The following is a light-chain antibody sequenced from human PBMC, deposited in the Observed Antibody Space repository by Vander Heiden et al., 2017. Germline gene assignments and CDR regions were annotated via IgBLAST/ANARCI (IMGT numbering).Light chain of an antibody. V-gene: IGKV1-13*02. CDR2: DAS. J-gene: IGKJ2*01. Sequence: AVQLTQSPSSLSASVGDGVTITCRASQGISSALAWYQQKPGKAPKLLIYDASSLESGVPSRFSGSGSWTDFTPTISSLKPEDFATDYCQQFNSYPPYTFGQGTKLEIK. CDR1: QGISSA. CDR3: QQFNSYPPYT.